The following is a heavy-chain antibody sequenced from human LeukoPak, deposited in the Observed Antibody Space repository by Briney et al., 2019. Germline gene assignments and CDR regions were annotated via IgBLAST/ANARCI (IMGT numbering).Heavy chain of an antibody. CDR1: GCTFTGYY. CDR2: IDPNSGGT. Sequence: ASVKVSCKASGCTFTGYYIHWVRQAPGQGLEWMGWIDPNSGGTNYAQKFQGRVTMTRDTSISTAYMVLNRLRSDDTAVYYCAREYYYGSGNYYNRIDYWGQGTLVTVSS. V-gene: IGHV1-2*02. J-gene: IGHJ4*02. CDR3: AREYYYGSGNYYNRIDY. D-gene: IGHD3-10*01.